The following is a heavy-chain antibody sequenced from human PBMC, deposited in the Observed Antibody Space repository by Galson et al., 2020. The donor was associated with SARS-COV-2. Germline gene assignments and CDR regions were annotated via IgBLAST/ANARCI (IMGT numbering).Heavy chain of an antibody. V-gene: IGHV1-69*10. Sequence: SVTDSCKASGGTFSSYAIHWVRQATGKGLEWMGGIIPILGLANYAQKFQGRVTITADKSTSTAYMELSSLRSEDTSVYYCARGTSSSWSFPPFDYCGQGTLVTVSS. CDR1: GGTFSSYA. CDR3: ARGTSSSWSFPPFDY. J-gene: IGHJ4*02. D-gene: IGHD6-13*01. CDR2: IIPILGLA.